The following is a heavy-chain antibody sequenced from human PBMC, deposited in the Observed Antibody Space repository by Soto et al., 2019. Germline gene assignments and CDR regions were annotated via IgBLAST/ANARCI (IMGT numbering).Heavy chain of an antibody. J-gene: IGHJ6*02. CDR3: ARHYSAMGV. CDR2: IYSDNNT. V-gene: IGHV3-53*01. Sequence: GGSLRLSCAASGFTVSSDSMAWVRQAPGKGLEWISIIYSDNNTDYADSVKGRFSISRDTSKNILYLQMNSLRAEDTAEYYCARHYSAMGVWGQGTTVTVSS. CDR1: GFTVSSDS.